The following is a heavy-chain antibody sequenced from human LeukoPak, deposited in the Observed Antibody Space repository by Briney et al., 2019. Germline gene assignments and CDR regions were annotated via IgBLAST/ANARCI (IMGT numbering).Heavy chain of an antibody. V-gene: IGHV1-69*05. D-gene: IGHD5-18*01. J-gene: IGHJ4*02. CDR3: ARESDVDTAMVWGYYFDY. CDR2: IIPIFGTA. Sequence: SVKVSCKASGGTFSSYAISWVRQAPGQGLEWMGGIIPIFGTANYAQKFQGRVTITTDESTSTAYMELSSLRSEDTAVYYCARESDVDTAMVWGYYFDYWGQGTLVTVSS. CDR1: GGTFSSYA.